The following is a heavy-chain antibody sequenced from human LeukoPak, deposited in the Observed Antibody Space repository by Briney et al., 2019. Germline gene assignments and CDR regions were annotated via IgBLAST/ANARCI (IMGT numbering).Heavy chain of an antibody. CDR2: ISSSGSTI. CDR3: AKLAKYFYGAETFYFFEH. V-gene: IGHV3-48*03. CDR1: GFTFSSYE. J-gene: IGHJ4*02. D-gene: IGHD3-10*01. Sequence: PGGSLRLSCAASGFTFSSYEMHWVRQAPGKGLEWVSYISSSGSTIYYADSVKGRFTISRDNAKNSLYLQLNSLRVEDTAVYYCAKLAKYFYGAETFYFFEHWGQGTPVTASS.